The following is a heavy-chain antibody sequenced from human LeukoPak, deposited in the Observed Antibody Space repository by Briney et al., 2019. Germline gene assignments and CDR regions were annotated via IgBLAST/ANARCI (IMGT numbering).Heavy chain of an antibody. V-gene: IGHV4-39*07. J-gene: IGHJ4*02. D-gene: IGHD4-17*01. CDR3: ARGQETVTTPHFDY. CDR2: IYYSGST. Sequence: SETLSLTCTVSGGSISSSSYYWGWIRQPPGKGLEWIGSIYYSGSTYYNPSLKSRVTTSLDTSKNQFSLKLSSVTAADTAVYYCARGQETVTTPHFDYWGQGTLVTVPS. CDR1: GGSISSSSYY.